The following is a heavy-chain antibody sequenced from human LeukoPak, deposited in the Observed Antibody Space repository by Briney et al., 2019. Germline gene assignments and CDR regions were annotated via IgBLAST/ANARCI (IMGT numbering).Heavy chain of an antibody. J-gene: IGHJ3*02. V-gene: IGHV3-43D*03. CDR3: ARVGDNDAFDI. Sequence: GGSLRLSCAASGFTFDDYAMHWVRQAPGKGLEWVSLISWDGGSTYYADSVKGRFTISRDNSKNTLYLQMGSLRAEDMAVYYCARVGDNDAFDIWGQGTMVTVSS. D-gene: IGHD4-17*01. CDR1: GFTFDDYA. CDR2: ISWDGGST.